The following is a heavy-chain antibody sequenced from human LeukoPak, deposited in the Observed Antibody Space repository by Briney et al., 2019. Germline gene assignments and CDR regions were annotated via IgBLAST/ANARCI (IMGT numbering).Heavy chain of an antibody. D-gene: IGHD3-9*01. J-gene: IGHJ4*02. CDR1: GYTFTGYY. CDR2: INPNGGGT. V-gene: IGHV1-2*06. CDR3: ARSYDILTGYSGGY. Sequence: ASVKVSCKASGYTFTGYYMHWVRQAPGQGLEWMGRINPNGGGTNYAQKFQGRVTMTRDTSISTAYMELSRLRSDDTAVYYCARSYDILTGYSGGYWGQGTLVTVSS.